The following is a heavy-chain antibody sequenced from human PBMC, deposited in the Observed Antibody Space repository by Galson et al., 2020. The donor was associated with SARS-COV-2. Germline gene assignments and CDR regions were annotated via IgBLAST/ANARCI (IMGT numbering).Heavy chain of an antibody. CDR1: GGSINRDNYY. D-gene: IGHD1-26*01. Sequence: ASETLSLTCTVSGGSINRDNYYWGWVRQPPGKGLEWIANIYYSGSTYYNPSLKSRVTISVDTSKNQFTLKLSSVTPSDTAVYYCARRINSGSYFDQWGQGTLVTVSS. CDR3: ARRINSGSYFDQ. J-gene: IGHJ4*02. V-gene: IGHV4-39*01. CDR2: IYYSGST.